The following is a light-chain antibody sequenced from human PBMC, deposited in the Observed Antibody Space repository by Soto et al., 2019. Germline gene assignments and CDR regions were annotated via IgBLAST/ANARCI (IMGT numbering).Light chain of an antibody. V-gene: IGKV3-20*01. CDR2: GAS. CDR1: QSVSSNY. Sequence: ESVLTQSPGTVSLSPGERATLSFRASQSVSSNYLAWYQQKPGQAPRLLIYGASTRATGIPDRFSGSGSGTDFTLTISRLEPEDSAVYYCQQYGSSPTWTFGQGTQGGY. CDR3: QQYGSSPTWT. J-gene: IGKJ1*01.